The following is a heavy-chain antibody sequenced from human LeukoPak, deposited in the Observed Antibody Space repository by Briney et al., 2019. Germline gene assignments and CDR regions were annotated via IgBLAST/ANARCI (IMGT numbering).Heavy chain of an antibody. V-gene: IGHV1-8*03. CDR1: GYTFTRYD. CDR2: MNPNSGNT. J-gene: IGHJ3*01. CDR3: TRRLYEKAAVTTARGFDF. Sequence: ASVKVSCKASGYTFTRYDINWVPQGTRQGLERMGCMNPNSGNTGYAQKFQGRVTITRNTSISTAYMELSSLRSEETSVYNCTRRLYEKAAVTTARGFDFWGQGTMVTVSS. D-gene: IGHD4-17*01.